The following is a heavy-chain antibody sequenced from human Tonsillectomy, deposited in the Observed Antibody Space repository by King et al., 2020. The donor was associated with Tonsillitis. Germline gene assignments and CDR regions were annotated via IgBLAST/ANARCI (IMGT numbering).Heavy chain of an antibody. V-gene: IGHV1-8*02. CDR1: GYTFTSYD. J-gene: IGHJ4*02. CDR2: MNPASGNA. CDR3: ARPAGTDY. D-gene: IGHD6-19*01. Sequence: HEQLVQSGAEVKKPGASVKVTCKASGYTFTSYDINWVRQATGQGLEWMGWMNPASGNAGYAQKFHDRVTMTRNTSISTAYMELNSLRSEDTAVYYFARPAGTDYWGQGTLVTVSS.